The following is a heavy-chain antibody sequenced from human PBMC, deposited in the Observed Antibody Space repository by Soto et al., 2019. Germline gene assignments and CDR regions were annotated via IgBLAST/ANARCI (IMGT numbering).Heavy chain of an antibody. CDR2: IYWNDEQ. V-gene: IGHV2-5*01. CDR1: GFSLTSGVVG. Sequence: QITLKESGPTLVKPTQTLTLTCTFSGFSLTSGVVGVGWIRQPPGEALEWLALIYWNDEQYYNPSLRNRLTITRDTSKNQVVLTMTNIDPVDTATYYCAHRLPGSSGYDVWGQGTTVTVSS. CDR3: AHRLPGSSGYDV. D-gene: IGHD6-13*01. J-gene: IGHJ6*02.